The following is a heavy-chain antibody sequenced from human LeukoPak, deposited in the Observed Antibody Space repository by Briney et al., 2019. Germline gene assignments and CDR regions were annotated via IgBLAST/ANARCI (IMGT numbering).Heavy chain of an antibody. V-gene: IGHV1-46*01. J-gene: IGHJ4*02. CDR3: AREGWIVGATRGQIQPPLD. CDR1: GGTFSSYA. Sequence: ASVKVSCKASGGTFSSYAISWVRQAPGQGLEWMGIINPSGGSTSYAQKFQGRVTMTRDMSTSTVYMELSSLRSEDTAVYYCAREGWIVGATRGQIQPPLDWGQGTLVTVSS. CDR2: INPSGGST. D-gene: IGHD1-26*01.